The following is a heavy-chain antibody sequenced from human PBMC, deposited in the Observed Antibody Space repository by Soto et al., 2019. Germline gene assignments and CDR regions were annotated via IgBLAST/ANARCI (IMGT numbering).Heavy chain of an antibody. V-gene: IGHV3-23*01. CDR1: GFTFSSYA. CDR2: ISSGGGSP. J-gene: IGHJ4*02. D-gene: IGHD6-6*01. CDR3: AKADGRIVARHFDF. Sequence: EVQLLESGGGLVQPGGSLRLSCAASGFTFSSYAMYWVRQAPGKGLEWVSGISSGGGSPYYADSVKGRFTISRDNSKNTLDLQMNSLRAEDRAVYYCAKADGRIVARHFDFWGQGSLVTVSS.